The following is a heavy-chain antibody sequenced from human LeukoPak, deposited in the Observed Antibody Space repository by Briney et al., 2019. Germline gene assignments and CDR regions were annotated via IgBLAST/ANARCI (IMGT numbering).Heavy chain of an antibody. J-gene: IGHJ4*02. V-gene: IGHV4-34*01. Sequence: SETLSLTCAVYGGSFSDYDWSWIRQPPGKGLEWIGEINQSGSTNCAPSLKSRVSMSIDTSKSQFSLRLSSVTAADTAIYYCARDVVAGIRRRALDYWGQGILVTVSS. CDR2: INQSGST. CDR3: ARDVVAGIRRRALDY. CDR1: GGSFSDYD. D-gene: IGHD3-10*01.